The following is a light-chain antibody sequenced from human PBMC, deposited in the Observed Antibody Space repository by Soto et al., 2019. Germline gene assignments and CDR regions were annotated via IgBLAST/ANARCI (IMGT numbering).Light chain of an antibody. Sequence: DIVMTQSPLSLPVIPGEPASISCRSSQSLLHSNGYNYLDWYLQKPGQSPQLLIYLGSNRSSGVPDRFSGSGSGTDLTLKISRVEAEDVGFYYCMQALQSPRTFGQGTKVEIK. CDR1: QSLLHSNGYNY. J-gene: IGKJ1*01. CDR3: MQALQSPRT. V-gene: IGKV2-28*01. CDR2: LGS.